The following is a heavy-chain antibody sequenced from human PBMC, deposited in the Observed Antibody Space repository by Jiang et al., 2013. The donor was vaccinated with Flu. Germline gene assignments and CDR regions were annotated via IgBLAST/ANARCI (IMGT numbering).Heavy chain of an antibody. CDR1: GYTFTSYG. V-gene: IGHV1-18*01. Sequence: SGAEVKKPGASVKVSCKASGYTFTSYGISWVRQAPGQGLEWMGWISAYNGNTNYAQKLQGRVTMTTDTSTSTAYMELRSLRSDDTAVYYCARVREGYCSGGSCYGDAFDIWGQGTMVTGLF. CDR3: ARVREGYCSGGSCYGDAFDI. J-gene: IGHJ3*02. D-gene: IGHD2-15*01. CDR2: ISAYNGNT.